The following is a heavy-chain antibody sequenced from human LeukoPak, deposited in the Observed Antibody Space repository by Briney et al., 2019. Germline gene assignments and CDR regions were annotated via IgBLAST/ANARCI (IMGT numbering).Heavy chain of an antibody. V-gene: IGHV1-2*02. Sequence: ASVKVSCKASGYTFSDYYIHWVRQAPGQGPEWMGWSIPNTGATIYAQKFQGRDTMTRDTSNSTAYMELNRLTSDDTAVYYCARVLTRTYYYGNSDPFDMWGQGTMVAVSS. CDR3: ARVLTRTYYYGNSDPFDM. CDR1: GYTFSDYY. CDR2: SIPNTGAT. D-gene: IGHD3-10*01. J-gene: IGHJ3*02.